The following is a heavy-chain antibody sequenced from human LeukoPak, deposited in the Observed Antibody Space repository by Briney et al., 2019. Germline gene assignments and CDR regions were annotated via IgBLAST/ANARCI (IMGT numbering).Heavy chain of an antibody. D-gene: IGHD3-3*01. V-gene: IGHV3-23*01. CDR3: AKDWYDFWSGYSLFDY. Sequence: GGSLRLSCAASGFTFSSYWMHWVRQAPGKGLVWVSAISGRGDMTYYADSVRGRFTISRDNSKSTLSLQMNSLRAEDTAVYYCAKDWYDFWSGYSLFDYWGQGTLVTVSS. CDR2: ISGRGDMT. J-gene: IGHJ4*02. CDR1: GFTFSSYW.